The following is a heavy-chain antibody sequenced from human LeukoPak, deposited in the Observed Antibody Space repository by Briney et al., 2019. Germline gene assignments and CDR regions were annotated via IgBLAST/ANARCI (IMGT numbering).Heavy chain of an antibody. D-gene: IGHD3-22*01. V-gene: IGHV3-53*01. CDR1: GFTVSSNY. Sequence: GGSLRLSCAASGFTVSSNYMSWVRQAPGKGLEWVSVIYSGGSTYYADSVKGRFTISRDNSKNTLYLQMNSLRAEDTAVYYCARVYDSSGYLYLDYWGQGTLVTVSS. CDR2: IYSGGST. CDR3: ARVYDSSGYLYLDY. J-gene: IGHJ4*02.